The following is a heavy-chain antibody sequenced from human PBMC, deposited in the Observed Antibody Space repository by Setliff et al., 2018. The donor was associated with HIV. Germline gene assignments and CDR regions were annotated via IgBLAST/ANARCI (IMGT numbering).Heavy chain of an antibody. D-gene: IGHD2-21*02. CDR3: ARDLRGDSVPATAAKSFDI. CDR2: IHYKGNI. J-gene: IGHJ3*02. CDR1: GDSIISGDYY. Sequence: SETLSLTCTVSGDSIISGDYYWSWIRQSPGKGLEWIGHIHYKGNIDYSASLKSRVAMSVDTSKNQFSLKLSSMTAADTAVYYCARDLRGDSVPATAAKSFDIWGQGTLVTVSS. V-gene: IGHV4-30-4*08.